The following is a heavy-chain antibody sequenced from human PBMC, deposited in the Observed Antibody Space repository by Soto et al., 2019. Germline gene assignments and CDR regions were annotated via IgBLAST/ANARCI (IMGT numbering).Heavy chain of an antibody. D-gene: IGHD6-19*01. Sequence: PSETLSLTCTVSGGSISSYYWSWIRQPPGKGLEWIGYIYYSGSTNYNPSLKSRVTISVDTSKNRFSLKLSSVTAADTAVYYCARAAVARPVYRWFDPWGQGTLVTVSS. CDR2: IYYSGST. CDR3: ARAAVARPVYRWFDP. J-gene: IGHJ5*02. V-gene: IGHV4-59*08. CDR1: GGSISSYY.